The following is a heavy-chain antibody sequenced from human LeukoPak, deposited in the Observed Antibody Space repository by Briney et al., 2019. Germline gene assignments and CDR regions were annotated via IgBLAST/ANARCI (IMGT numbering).Heavy chain of an antibody. V-gene: IGHV4-39*01. D-gene: IGHD4-23*01. J-gene: IGHJ4*02. CDR3: ARGDRLLNGGNGPDF. Sequence: SETLSLTCTVSGGSICSGSFYWAWIRQPPGRGLEWIGGIYYSGGTFYTPSLKSRVAMSIDTSKNQFSLRLTSVTAADTAVYYCARGDRLLNGGNGPDFWGRGTLVTVSS. CDR2: IYYSGGT. CDR1: GGSICSGSFY.